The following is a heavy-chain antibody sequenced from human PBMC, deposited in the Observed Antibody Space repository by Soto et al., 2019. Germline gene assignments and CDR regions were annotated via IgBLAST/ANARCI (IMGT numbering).Heavy chain of an antibody. CDR3: ARDWGLGAPKYYYAY. V-gene: IGHV1-3*01. Sequence: ASVKVSCKASGYTFTSYAMHWVRQAPGQRLEWMGWINAGSGNTKYSQKFQGRVTITRDTSASTAYMELSSLRSEDTAVYYCARDWGLGAPKYYYAYWGQGTLVTVSS. J-gene: IGHJ4*02. CDR1: GYTFTSYA. CDR2: INAGSGNT. D-gene: IGHD1-26*01.